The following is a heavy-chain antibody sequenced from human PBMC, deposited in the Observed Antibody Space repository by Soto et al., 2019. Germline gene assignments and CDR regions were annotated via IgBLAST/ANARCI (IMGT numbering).Heavy chain of an antibody. Sequence: SETLSLTCTVSGGSISSSSYYWGWIRQPPGKGLEWIGSIYYSGSTYYNPSLKSRVTISVDTSKNQFSLKLSSVTAADTAVYYCARHASMVYYYYYMDVWGKGTTVTVSS. V-gene: IGHV4-39*01. CDR1: GGSISSSSYY. CDR2: IYYSGST. D-gene: IGHD3-10*01. J-gene: IGHJ6*03. CDR3: ARHASMVYYYYYMDV.